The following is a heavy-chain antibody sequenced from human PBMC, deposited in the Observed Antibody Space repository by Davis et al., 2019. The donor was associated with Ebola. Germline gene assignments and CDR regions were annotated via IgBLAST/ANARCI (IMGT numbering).Heavy chain of an antibody. J-gene: IGHJ4*02. CDR1: GFTFSSYA. Sequence: GESLKISCAASGFTFSSYAMSWVRQAPGKGLEWVSAISGSGGSTYYADSVKGRFTISRDNSKNTLYLQMNSLRAEDTAVYYCARDLRPETRIAVAGGGFDYWGQGTLVTVSS. D-gene: IGHD6-19*01. CDR3: ARDLRPETRIAVAGGGFDY. CDR2: ISGSGGST. V-gene: IGHV3-23*01.